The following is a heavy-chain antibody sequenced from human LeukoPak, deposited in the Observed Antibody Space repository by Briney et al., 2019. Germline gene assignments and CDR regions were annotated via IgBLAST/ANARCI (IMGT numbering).Heavy chain of an antibody. Sequence: PGGSLRLSCAASGFTFSSYGMPWVRQAPGKGLEWVAVIWYDGSNKYYADSVKGRFTISRDNSKNTLYLQMNSLRAEDTAVYYCARAHGVSKYYFDYWGQGTLVTVSS. V-gene: IGHV3-33*01. D-gene: IGHD2-8*01. J-gene: IGHJ4*02. CDR2: IWYDGSNK. CDR1: GFTFSSYG. CDR3: ARAHGVSKYYFDY.